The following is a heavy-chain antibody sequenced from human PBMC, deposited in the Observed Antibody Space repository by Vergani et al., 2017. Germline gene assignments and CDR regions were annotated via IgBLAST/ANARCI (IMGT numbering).Heavy chain of an antibody. J-gene: IGHJ3*02. CDR2: IYYSGST. CDR1: GGSISSGDYH. V-gene: IGHV4-31*03. CDR3: ARLRSSWYDAFDI. Sequence: QVQLQESGPGLVKPSQTLSLTCTVSGGSISSGDYHWNWIRQHPGKGLEWIGYIYYSGSTYYNPSLKSRVTISVDTSKNQFSLKLSSVTAADTAVYYCARLRSSWYDAFDIWGQGTMVTVS. D-gene: IGHD6-13*01.